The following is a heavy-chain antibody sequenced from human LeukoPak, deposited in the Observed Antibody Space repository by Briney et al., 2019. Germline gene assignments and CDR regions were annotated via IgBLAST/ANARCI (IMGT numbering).Heavy chain of an antibody. D-gene: IGHD3-3*01. V-gene: IGHV4-39*01. CDR2: IDYSGTT. CDR3: ARHLGELGPRRGFGY. Sequence: WETLSLTCTVSGDSITSRHYYWGWIRQPPGKGLAWIGTIDYSGTTYYESSLKSRITISVDTSKNQFSLKVRSVTAADTAVYYCARHLGELGPRRGFGYWGQGTQVTVSS. CDR1: GDSITSRHYY. J-gene: IGHJ4*02.